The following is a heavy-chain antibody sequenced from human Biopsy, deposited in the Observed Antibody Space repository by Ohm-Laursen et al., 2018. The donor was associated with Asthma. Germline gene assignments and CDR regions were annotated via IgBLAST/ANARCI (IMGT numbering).Heavy chain of an antibody. D-gene: IGHD6-25*01. CDR1: GFSFSDYY. CDR2: ISSSGSTT. J-gene: IGHJ6*02. V-gene: IGHV3-11*01. CDR3: ARVFESSEWGPFYHFGLDV. Sequence: SRRLSCAAPGFSFSDYYMTWMRQAPGQGLERVSSISSSGSTTYPAESVKGRFTVSRDNVQKSMFLQMGSLRAEDTAIYYCARVFESSEWGPFYHFGLDVWGQGTTVAVSS.